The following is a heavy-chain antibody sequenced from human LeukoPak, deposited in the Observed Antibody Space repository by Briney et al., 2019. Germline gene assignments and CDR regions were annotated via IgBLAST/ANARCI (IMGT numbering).Heavy chain of an antibody. CDR1: GFTVSSNY. J-gene: IGHJ4*02. V-gene: IGHV3-53*01. D-gene: IGHD3-22*01. CDR2: IYSGGST. Sequence: GGSLRLSCAASGFTVSSNYMSWVRQAPGKGLEWVSVIYSGGSTYYADSVKGRFTISRDNSKNTLYLQMNSLRAEDTAVYYCARDPVSPNYYYDSSGYSNWGQGTLVTVSS. CDR3: ARDPVSPNYYYDSSGYSN.